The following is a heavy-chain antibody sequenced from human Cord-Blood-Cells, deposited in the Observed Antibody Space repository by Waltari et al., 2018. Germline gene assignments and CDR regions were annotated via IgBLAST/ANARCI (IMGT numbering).Heavy chain of an antibody. V-gene: IGHV3-7*01. CDR1: GFTFSSYW. CDR2: IKQDGSEK. D-gene: IGHD3-3*01. CDR3: ARDFGYYEFWIGQHSDAFDI. Sequence: EVQLVESGGGLVQPGGSLRLSCAASGFTFSSYWMRWVRQAPGKGLEWVANIKQDGSEKDYRDSVKGRFTISRDNAKNSLYLQMNSLRAEDTAVYYCARDFGYYEFWIGQHSDAFDIWGQGTMVTVSS. J-gene: IGHJ3*02.